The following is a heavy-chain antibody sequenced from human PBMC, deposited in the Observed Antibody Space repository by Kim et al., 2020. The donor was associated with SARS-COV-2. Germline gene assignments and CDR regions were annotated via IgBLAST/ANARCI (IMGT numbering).Heavy chain of an antibody. V-gene: IGHV5-51*01. Sequence: SDIRYSPSIQGQVTISADNSITPAYLQWSSLKASDTAMYYCARHGGNYDYWGQGTLVTVSS. J-gene: IGHJ4*02. CDR3: ARHGGNYDY. CDR2: SDI. D-gene: IGHD1-26*01.